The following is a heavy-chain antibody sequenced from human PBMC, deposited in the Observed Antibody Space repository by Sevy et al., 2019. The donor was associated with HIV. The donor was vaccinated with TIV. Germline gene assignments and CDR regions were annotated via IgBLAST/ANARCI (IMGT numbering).Heavy chain of an antibody. CDR1: GFTFSSYD. V-gene: IGHV3-23*01. CDR3: AKSMGGFDAFDI. Sequence: GGSLRLSCAASGFTFSSYDMSWVRQAPGKGLEWGSVISGSGVSTYYADSVKGRFTISRDNSKNTLYLQLNSLRAEDTAVYYCAKSMGGFDAFDIWGQGTMVTVSS. J-gene: IGHJ3*02. CDR2: ISGSGVST. D-gene: IGHD6-25*01.